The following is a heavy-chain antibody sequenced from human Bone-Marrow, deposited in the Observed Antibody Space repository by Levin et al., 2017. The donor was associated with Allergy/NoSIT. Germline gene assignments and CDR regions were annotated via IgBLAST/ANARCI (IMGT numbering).Heavy chain of an antibody. Sequence: PGGSLRLSCAASGFTFSSYGMHWVRQAPGKGLEWVAVIWYDGSDKYYVDSVKGRFTISRDNSKKTLYLQMNSLRAEDTAVYYYAKAVAGTGTPHLWGQGTLVTVSS. CDR2: IWYDGSDK. V-gene: IGHV3-33*06. CDR1: GFTFSSYG. J-gene: IGHJ4*02. CDR3: AKAVAGTGTPHL. D-gene: IGHD6-19*01.